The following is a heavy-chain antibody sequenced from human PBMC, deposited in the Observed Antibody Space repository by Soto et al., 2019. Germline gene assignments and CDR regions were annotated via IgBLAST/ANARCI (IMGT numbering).Heavy chain of an antibody. CDR3: AREGYSYGTGYYYGMDV. CDR1: GFTFSSYS. CDR2: ISSSSSYI. V-gene: IGHV3-21*01. D-gene: IGHD5-18*01. J-gene: IGHJ6*02. Sequence: GGSLRLSCAASGFTFSSYSMNWVRQAPGKGLEWVSSISSSSSYIYYADSVKGRFTISRDNAKNSLYLQMNSLRAEDMAVYYCAREGYSYGTGYYYGMDVWGQGTTVTVSS.